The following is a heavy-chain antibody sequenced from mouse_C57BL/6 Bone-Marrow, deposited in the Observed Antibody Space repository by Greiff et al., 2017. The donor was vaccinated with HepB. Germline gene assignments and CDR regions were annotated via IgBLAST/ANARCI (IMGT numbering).Heavy chain of an antibody. V-gene: IGHV1-78*01. CDR2: IYPRDGST. D-gene: IGHD2-4*01. CDR3: ASPTFYYDYDVYFDY. CDR1: GYTFTDHT. J-gene: IGHJ2*01. Sequence: VQLQQSDAELVKPGASVKISCKVSGYTFTDHTIHWMKQRPEQGLEWIGYIYPRDGSTKYNEKFKGKATLTADKSSSTAYMQLNSLTSEDSAVYFCASPTFYYDYDVYFDYWGQGTTLTVSS.